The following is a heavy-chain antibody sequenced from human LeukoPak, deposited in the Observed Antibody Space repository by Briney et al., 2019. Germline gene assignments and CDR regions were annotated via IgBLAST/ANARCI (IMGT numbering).Heavy chain of an antibody. CDR1: GFTLSSYA. D-gene: IGHD6-13*01. Sequence: GGSLRLSCAASGFTLSSYAMSWVRQAPGKGLEWVSAISGSGGSTYHADSVKGRFTISRDNSKNTLYLQMNSLRAEDTAVYYCAGPAAAGFGDFDYWGQGTLVTVSS. V-gene: IGHV3-23*01. CDR2: ISGSGGST. J-gene: IGHJ4*02. CDR3: AGPAAAGFGDFDY.